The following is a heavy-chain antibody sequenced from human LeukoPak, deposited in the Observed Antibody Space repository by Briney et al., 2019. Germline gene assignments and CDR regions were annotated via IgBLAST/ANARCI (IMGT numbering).Heavy chain of an antibody. J-gene: IGHJ5*02. Sequence: ASVKVSCKASGYTFTSYAMNWVRQAPGQGLEWMGWINTNTGNPTYAQGFTGRFVFSLDTSVSTAYLQISSLKAEDTAVYYCAREGSTTGTTRGVWFDPWGQGTLVTVSS. CDR1: GYTFTSYA. D-gene: IGHD1-1*01. V-gene: IGHV7-4-1*02. CDR3: AREGSTTGTTRGVWFDP. CDR2: INTNTGNP.